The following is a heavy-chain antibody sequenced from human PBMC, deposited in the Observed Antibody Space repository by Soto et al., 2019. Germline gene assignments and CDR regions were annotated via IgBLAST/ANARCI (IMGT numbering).Heavy chain of an antibody. D-gene: IGHD3-10*01. V-gene: IGHV3-33*01. CDR2: IWYDGSEK. J-gene: IGHJ6*02. CDR3: ARLYGLGKEGVRGVDV. CDR1: GFPFSSYG. Sequence: QEQLVESGGGVVQPGTSLRLSCAASGFPFSSYGMHWVRQAPGKGLEWVTVIWYDGSEKRYADSVTGRFTISRDNSKNTVHLQMNSPGVEDTALYFCARLYGLGKEGVRGVDVWGQGTTVIVSS.